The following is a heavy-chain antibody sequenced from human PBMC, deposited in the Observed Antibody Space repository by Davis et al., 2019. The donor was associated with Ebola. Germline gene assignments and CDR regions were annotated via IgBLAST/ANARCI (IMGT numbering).Heavy chain of an antibody. V-gene: IGHV1-18*04. CDR1: GYTFTGHY. CDR3: ARGFRQTWFDP. CDR2: ISAYNGNT. Sequence: ASVKVSCKTSGYTFTGHYIQWVRQAPGQGLEWMGWISAYNGNTNYAQKLQGRVTMTTDTSTSTAYMELRSLRSDDTAVYYCARGFRQTWFDPWGQGTLVTVSS. J-gene: IGHJ5*02.